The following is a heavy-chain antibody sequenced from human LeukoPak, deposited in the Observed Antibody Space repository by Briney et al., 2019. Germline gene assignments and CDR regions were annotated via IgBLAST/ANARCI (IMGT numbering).Heavy chain of an antibody. V-gene: IGHV4-39*07. D-gene: IGHD1-26*01. CDR3: ARGGKSGYYYYYMDV. CDR2: IYYSGST. CDR1: GGSISSSSYY. J-gene: IGHJ6*03. Sequence: SETLSLTCTVSGGSISSSSYYWGWIRQPPGKGLEWIGSIYYSGSTNYNPSLKSRVTISVDTSKNQFSLKLSSVTAADTAVYYCARGGKSGYYYYYMDVWGKGTTVTVSS.